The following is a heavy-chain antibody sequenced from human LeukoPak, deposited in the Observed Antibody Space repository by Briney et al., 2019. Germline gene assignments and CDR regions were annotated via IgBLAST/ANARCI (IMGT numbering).Heavy chain of an antibody. CDR2: IYPGDSDT. D-gene: IGHD2-21*02. CDR3: ARRGYCGGDCYSSFDY. J-gene: IGHJ4*02. V-gene: IGHV5-51*01. CDR1: GYSFTSYW. Sequence: GESLKISCKGSGYSFTSYWIGWVRQVPGKGLEWMGIIYPGDSDTRYSPSFQGQVTISADKSISTAYLQWSSLKASDTAMYYCARRGYCGGDCYSSFDYWGQGTLVTVSS.